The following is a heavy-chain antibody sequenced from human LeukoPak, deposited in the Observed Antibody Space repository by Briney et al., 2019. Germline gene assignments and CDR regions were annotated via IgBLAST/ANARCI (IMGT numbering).Heavy chain of an antibody. Sequence: GGTLRLSCAASGFTFSSYGMSWVRQAPGKGLEWVSAISGSGGSTYYADSVKGRFTISRDNSKNTLYLQMNSLRAEDTAVYYCAKVLFIAVAGTSFDYWGQGTLVTVSS. CDR1: GFTFSSYG. V-gene: IGHV3-23*01. D-gene: IGHD6-19*01. CDR3: AKVLFIAVAGTSFDY. J-gene: IGHJ4*02. CDR2: ISGSGGST.